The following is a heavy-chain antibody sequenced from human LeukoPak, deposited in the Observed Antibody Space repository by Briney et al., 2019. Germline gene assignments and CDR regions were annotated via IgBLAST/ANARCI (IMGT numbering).Heavy chain of an antibody. Sequence: ASVKVSRKASGYTFTGYYIHWVRQAPGQGLEWMGWINPNSGGTNYAQKFQGRVTMTTDTSMSTAYMELSRLTSDDTAVYYCARDRARGYSGYDSPWFDPWGQGTLVTVSS. CDR2: INPNSGGT. D-gene: IGHD5-12*01. J-gene: IGHJ5*02. CDR3: ARDRARGYSGYDSPWFDP. V-gene: IGHV1-2*02. CDR1: GYTFTGYY.